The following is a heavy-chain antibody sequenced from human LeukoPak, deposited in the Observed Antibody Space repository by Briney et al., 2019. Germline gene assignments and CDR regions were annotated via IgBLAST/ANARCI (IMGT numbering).Heavy chain of an antibody. J-gene: IGHJ4*02. CDR1: SGSIRSYY. CDR2: LHYRSST. V-gene: IGHV4-59*08. D-gene: IGHD6-19*01. Sequence: PSETLSLTCTVSSGSIRSYYWSWIRQPPGKGLELIWHLHYRSSTNYKPSLTSRVTISVDMSKTPSSLKLRSVPAADTAVYYCASRGQSYSSGWFDYWGQGTLVTVSS. CDR3: ASRGQSYSSGWFDY.